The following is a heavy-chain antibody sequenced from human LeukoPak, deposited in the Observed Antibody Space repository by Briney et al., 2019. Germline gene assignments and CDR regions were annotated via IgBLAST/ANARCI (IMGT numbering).Heavy chain of an antibody. J-gene: IGHJ4*02. V-gene: IGHV3-53*01. CDR2: IHSDGST. Sequence: GGSLRLSCAASGLTLSTNYMTWVRQAPGKGLEWVSVIHSDGSTYYPDSGMGRFTISIDNYKNTRYLQMNRVRGEDMAMYYCARDLDYFDSSGSHRRRNYFDYWGQGTLVTVSS. CDR3: ARDLDYFDSSGSHRRRNYFDY. D-gene: IGHD3-22*01. CDR1: GLTLSTNY.